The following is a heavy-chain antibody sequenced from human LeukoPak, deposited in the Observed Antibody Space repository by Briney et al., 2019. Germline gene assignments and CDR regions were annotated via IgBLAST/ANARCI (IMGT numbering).Heavy chain of an antibody. CDR2: MNPDSGDT. CDR3: ARGQRSTLFGVAVED. Sequence: APVKVSCEASGYTFTTYDINWVRQATGQGLEWMGWMNPDSGDTGYAQKFQGRVTMTRNTSISTAYLELSSLTSDDTAVYYCARGQRSTLFGVAVEDWGQGSLVTVSS. V-gene: IGHV1-8*01. CDR1: GYTFTTYD. D-gene: IGHD3-3*01. J-gene: IGHJ4*02.